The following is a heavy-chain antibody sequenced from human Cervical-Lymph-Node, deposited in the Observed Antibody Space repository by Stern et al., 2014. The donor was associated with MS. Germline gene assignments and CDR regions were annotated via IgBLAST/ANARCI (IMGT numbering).Heavy chain of an antibody. Sequence: QMQLVQSGGGVVQPGGPPRLPCTASGFPFEDYAMEWVRPAPGTGLEWVAMIWYDGSQKYYGDSVRGRFSVSRDNSRNTLYLQMKSLSLEDTAVYYCARKIPDYYYYAMDVWGQGTTVTVSS. CDR2: IWYDGSQK. J-gene: IGHJ6*02. CDR1: GFPFEDYA. CDR3: ARKIPDYYYYAMDV. D-gene: IGHD2-2*02. V-gene: IGHV3-33*01.